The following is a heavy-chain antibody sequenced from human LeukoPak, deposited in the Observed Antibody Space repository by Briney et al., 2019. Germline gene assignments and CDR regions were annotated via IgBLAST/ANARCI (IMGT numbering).Heavy chain of an antibody. Sequence: PSETLSLTCTVSGGSISSSSYYCGWIRQPPGKGLEWIGSIYYSGSTYYNPSLKSRVTISVDTSKNQFSLKLSSVTAADTAVYYCARPNFPGTYYYGSGSYYRVWFDPWGQGTLVTVSS. D-gene: IGHD3-10*01. J-gene: IGHJ5*02. CDR2: IYYSGST. V-gene: IGHV4-39*01. CDR3: ARPNFPGTYYYGSGSYYRVWFDP. CDR1: GGSISSSSYY.